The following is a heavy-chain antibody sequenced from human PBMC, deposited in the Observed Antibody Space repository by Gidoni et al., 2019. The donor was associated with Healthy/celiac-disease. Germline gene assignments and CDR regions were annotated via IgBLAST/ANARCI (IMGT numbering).Heavy chain of an antibody. V-gene: IGHV3-7*01. CDR1: GFTFSSYW. Sequence: EVQLVESGGGLVQHGGSLRLSCAASGFTFSSYWMSWVRQAPGKGLEWVANIKQDGSEKYYVDSVKGRFTISRDNAKNSLYLQMNSLRAEDTAVYYCASSGRRGITIFGVVIGGRYFDLWGRGTLVTVSS. CDR2: IKQDGSEK. CDR3: ASSGRRGITIFGVVIGGRYFDL. J-gene: IGHJ2*01. D-gene: IGHD3-3*01.